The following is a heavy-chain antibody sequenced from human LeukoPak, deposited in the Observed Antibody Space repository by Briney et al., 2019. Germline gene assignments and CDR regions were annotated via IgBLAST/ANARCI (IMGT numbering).Heavy chain of an antibody. CDR1: GGSISSGGYY. J-gene: IGHJ3*02. V-gene: IGHV4-31*03. D-gene: IGHD5/OR15-5a*01. CDR2: IYHSGST. Sequence: PSETLSLTCTVSGGSISSGGYYWSWIRQHPGKGLEWIGYIYHSGSTYYNPSLKSRVTISVDRSKNQFSLKLSSVTAADTAVYYCARVSVDAFDIWGQGTMVTVSS. CDR3: ARVSVDAFDI.